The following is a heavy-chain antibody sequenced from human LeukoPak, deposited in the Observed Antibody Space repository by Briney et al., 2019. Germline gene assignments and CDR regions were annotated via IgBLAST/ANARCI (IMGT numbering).Heavy chain of an antibody. Sequence: ASVKVSCKASGGIFSSYAISWVRQAPGQGLEWMGRIIPILGIANYAQKFQGRVTITADKSTSTAYMELSSLRSEDTAVYYCASPRINSGYDFGFAFDIWGQGTMVTVSS. D-gene: IGHD5-12*01. CDR3: ASPRINSGYDFGFAFDI. CDR2: IIPILGIA. J-gene: IGHJ3*02. CDR1: GGIFSSYA. V-gene: IGHV1-69*04.